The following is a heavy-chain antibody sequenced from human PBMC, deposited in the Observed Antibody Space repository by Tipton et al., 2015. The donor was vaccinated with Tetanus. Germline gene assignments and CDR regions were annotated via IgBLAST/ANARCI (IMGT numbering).Heavy chain of an antibody. D-gene: IGHD3-3*01. V-gene: IGHV5-51*01. Sequence: QLVQSGVEVKKPGESLRISCQASGYSFSSYYIAWVRQMPGRGLEWMGFIHPGESTTTYSPSFQGRVPFSADTSINTAYLHWASLTDSDTATYYCARRRSNTNLFFRFDPWGQGTPVTVSS. CDR2: IHPGESTT. CDR3: ARRRSNTNLFFRFDP. J-gene: IGHJ5*02. CDR1: GYSFSSYY.